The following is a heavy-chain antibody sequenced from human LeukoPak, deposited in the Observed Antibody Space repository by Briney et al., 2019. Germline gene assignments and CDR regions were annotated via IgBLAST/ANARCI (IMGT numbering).Heavy chain of an antibody. CDR1: GYXFSGSD. V-gene: IGHV3-30*18. J-gene: IGHJ4*02. Sequence: PGGSLRLSCAASGYXFSGSDIHWVRQAPGKGLEWVAFVSHEGSSKFYAESVKGRFGISRDNSKSTTYLQMNGLRADDTAVYYCAKTTGGWPRFFDHWGQGTLVAVSS. CDR3: AKTTGGWPRFFDH. CDR2: VSHEGSSK. D-gene: IGHD6-19*01.